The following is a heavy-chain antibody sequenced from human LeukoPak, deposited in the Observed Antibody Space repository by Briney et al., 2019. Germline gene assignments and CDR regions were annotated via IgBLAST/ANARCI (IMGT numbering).Heavy chain of an antibody. CDR2: IRSKANSYAA. V-gene: IGHV3-73*01. CDR3: TRTGYSSGSHTN. J-gene: IGHJ4*02. Sequence: GGSLRLFCAASGFTFSGSAMHWVRQASGKGLEWVGRIRSKANSYAAAYAASVKGRFTISRDDSKNTAYLQMNSLKTEDTAVYYCTRTGYSSGSHTNWGQGTLVTVSS. D-gene: IGHD6-19*01. CDR1: GFTFSGSA.